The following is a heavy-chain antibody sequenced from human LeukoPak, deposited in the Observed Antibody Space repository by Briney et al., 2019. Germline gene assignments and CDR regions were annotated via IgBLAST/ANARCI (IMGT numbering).Heavy chain of an antibody. D-gene: IGHD2-2*01. J-gene: IGHJ4*02. CDR2: INHSGST. V-gene: IGHV4-34*01. Sequence: SETLSLTCAVYGGSFSGYYWSWIRQPPGKGLEWIGEINHSGSTNYNPSLKSRVTISVDTSKNQFSLKLSSVTAADTAVYYCARGVGGCSSTSCARDTWGQGTLVTVSS. CDR3: ARGVGGCSSTSCARDT. CDR1: GGSFSGYY.